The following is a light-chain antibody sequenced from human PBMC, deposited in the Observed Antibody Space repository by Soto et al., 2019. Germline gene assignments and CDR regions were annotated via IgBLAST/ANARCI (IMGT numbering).Light chain of an antibody. J-gene: IGKJ3*01. CDR3: QQYDSPSGFI. V-gene: IGKV3-20*01. CDR1: QSVSSRY. Sequence: EIVLTXSPGTLSLXPGXXXXXXXRASQSVSSRYLAWYQQKPGQAPRLLIYGASSRATGIPDRFSGSGSGTDFTLTISRLEPEDFAVYYCQQYDSPSGFIFGPGTKVDIK. CDR2: GAS.